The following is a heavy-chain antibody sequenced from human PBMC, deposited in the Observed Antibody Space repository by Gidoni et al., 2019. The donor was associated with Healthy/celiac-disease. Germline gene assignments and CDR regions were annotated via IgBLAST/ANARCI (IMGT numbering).Heavy chain of an antibody. Sequence: EVQLVESGGVVVQPGGSLRLSCAASGFTFDDYAMLGVRQAPGKGLEWVSLISWDGGSTYYADSVKGRFTISRDNSKNSLYLQMNSLRAEDTALYYCAKDINNWNYNYYYGMDVWGQGTTVTVSS. CDR3: AKDINNWNYNYYYGMDV. CDR1: GFTFDDYA. V-gene: IGHV3-43D*04. J-gene: IGHJ6*02. CDR2: ISWDGGST. D-gene: IGHD1-20*01.